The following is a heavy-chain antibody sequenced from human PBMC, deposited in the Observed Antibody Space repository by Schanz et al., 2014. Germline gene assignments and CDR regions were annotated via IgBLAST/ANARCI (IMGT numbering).Heavy chain of an antibody. V-gene: IGHV3-21*04. CDR2: ISSSSMYI. CDR1: GFSFSTYG. J-gene: IGHJ5*02. Sequence: EVRLVESGGGLVKPGGSLRLSCAASGFSFSTYGMTWVRQAPGKGLEWVSSISSSSMYIYQADSMRGRFTISRDNAKNSLYLQVNNLSAEDTAVYYCARQPGRITVSGVVSNWFDPWGQGTLVTVSS. D-gene: IGHD3-3*01. CDR3: ARQPGRITVSGVVSNWFDP.